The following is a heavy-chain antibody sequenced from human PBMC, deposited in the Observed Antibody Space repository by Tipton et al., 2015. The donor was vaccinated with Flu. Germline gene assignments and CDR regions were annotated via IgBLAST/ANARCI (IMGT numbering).Heavy chain of an antibody. Sequence: TLSLTCTVSGGSINSVSHYWSWIRQPAGKGLEWIGRIYTSGSTNYNPSLRSRVTMSVDTSKNQSYLRLTSVTAADTAVYFCARRDYSNYVSVPKNWFDSWGQGTLVTVSS. CDR1: GGSINSVSHY. CDR3: ARRDYSNYVSVPKNWFDS. J-gene: IGHJ5*01. D-gene: IGHD4-11*01. V-gene: IGHV4-61*02. CDR2: IYTSGST.